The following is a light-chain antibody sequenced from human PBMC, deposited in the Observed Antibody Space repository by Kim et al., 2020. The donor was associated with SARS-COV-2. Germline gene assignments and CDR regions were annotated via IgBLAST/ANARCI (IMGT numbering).Light chain of an antibody. J-gene: IGKJ4*01. Sequence: ASVGYRVTITCQASQDISTRLNWYLQRPGKAPKLLIYDAFNVEVGVPARFSGRGSGRDFTLTISRLQPEDIGTYYCQQYEILPPVTFGGGTKLEI. CDR3: QQYEILPPVT. CDR1: QDISTR. CDR2: DAF. V-gene: IGKV1-33*01.